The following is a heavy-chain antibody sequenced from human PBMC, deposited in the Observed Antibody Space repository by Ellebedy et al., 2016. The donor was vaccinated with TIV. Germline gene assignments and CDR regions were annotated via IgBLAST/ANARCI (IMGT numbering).Heavy chain of an antibody. V-gene: IGHV3-33*01. CDR3: ATEEMSSNAFDF. J-gene: IGHJ3*01. Sequence: GGSLRLXCAASGFTFSLYGMHWVRQAPGKGLEWVAMMWYDGSHKYYAKSVEGRFTISRDNSKNTLYLEMDSLRTEDTAIYYCATEEMSSNAFDFWGQGTMITVSS. CDR2: MWYDGSHK. CDR1: GFTFSLYG.